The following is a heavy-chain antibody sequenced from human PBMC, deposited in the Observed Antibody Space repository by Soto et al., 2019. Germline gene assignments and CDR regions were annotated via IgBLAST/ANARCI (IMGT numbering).Heavy chain of an antibody. D-gene: IGHD2-2*01. CDR1: GYTFTGYY. CDR3: ARAMTPSYQQNPYGMDV. V-gene: IGHV1-2*04. Sequence: QVQLVQSGAEVKKPGASVKVSCKASGYTFTGYYMHWVRQAPGQGLEWMGWINPNSGGTNYAQKFQGWVTMTRDTSISTAYMELSRLRSDDTAVYYCARAMTPSYQQNPYGMDVWGQGTTVTVSS. CDR2: INPNSGGT. J-gene: IGHJ6*02.